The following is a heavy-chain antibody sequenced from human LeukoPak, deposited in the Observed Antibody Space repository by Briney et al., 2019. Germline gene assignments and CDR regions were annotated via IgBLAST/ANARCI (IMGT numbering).Heavy chain of an antibody. D-gene: IGHD6-19*01. CDR1: GFAFSSYG. Sequence: GGSLRLSCAASGFAFSSYGMHWVRQAPGKGLEWVANIKQDGSEKYYVDSVKGRFTISRDNAKNSLYLQMNSLRAEDTAVYYCATDPHSSGWYFGAFDIWGQGTMVTVSS. V-gene: IGHV3-7*01. J-gene: IGHJ3*02. CDR3: ATDPHSSGWYFGAFDI. CDR2: IKQDGSEK.